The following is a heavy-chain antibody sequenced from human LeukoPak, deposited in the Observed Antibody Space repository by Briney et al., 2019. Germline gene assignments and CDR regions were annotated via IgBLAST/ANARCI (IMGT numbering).Heavy chain of an antibody. CDR2: ISGNNGNT. D-gene: IGHD2-2*01. J-gene: IGHJ6*02. CDR1: GYSLTSYG. Sequence: ASVKVSCKASGYSLTSYGISWVRQAPGQGLEWMGRISGNNGNTNYAQKFQGRVTMTTETSTSTAYMELRSLRSDDTAVYYCARELVVPAAMRGYYYYYGMDVWGQGTTVTVSS. V-gene: IGHV1-18*01. CDR3: ARELVVPAAMRGYYYYYGMDV.